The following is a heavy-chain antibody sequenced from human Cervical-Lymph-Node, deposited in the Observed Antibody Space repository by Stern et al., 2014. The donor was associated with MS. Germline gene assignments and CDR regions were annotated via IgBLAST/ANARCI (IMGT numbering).Heavy chain of an antibody. CDR3: ARLSTAVDF. D-gene: IGHD2/OR15-2a*01. J-gene: IGHJ4*02. CDR1: GDSISSYY. Sequence: QLQLQESGPGLVKPSETLSLTCTVSGDSISSYYWSWIRQPPGKGLEWIGQIYYNGDTYYKSSLQSRVTISVDTSKKHFPLRLPSVTAADTAVYFCARLSTAVDFWGQGTLVTVSS. CDR2: IYYNGDT. V-gene: IGHV4-59*08.